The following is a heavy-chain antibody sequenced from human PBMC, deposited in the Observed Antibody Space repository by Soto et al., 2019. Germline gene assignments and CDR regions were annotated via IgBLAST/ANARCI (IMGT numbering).Heavy chain of an antibody. CDR1: GFTFSSYG. CDR2: MSFDATDA. CDR3: AKDRMTSVHTLDY. J-gene: IGHJ4*02. D-gene: IGHD4-17*01. Sequence: ESGGGVVQPGRSLRLSCAASGFTFSSYGMHWVRQAPGKGLEWVALMSFDATDAYYADSVKGRFTISRDNSKNTLYLQINSLRGEDTAVYYCAKDRMTSVHTLDYWGQGTLVTVSS. V-gene: IGHV3-30*18.